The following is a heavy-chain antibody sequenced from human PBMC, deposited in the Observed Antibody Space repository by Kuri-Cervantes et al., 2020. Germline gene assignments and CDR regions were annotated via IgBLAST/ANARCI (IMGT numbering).Heavy chain of an antibody. CDR2: INPNSGGT. Sequence: ASVKVSCKASGYTFTGYYMHWVRQAPGQGLEWMGWINPNSGGTNYAQKFQGRVTMTRDTSISTAYMELRSLKSDDTAVYYCARALSLVPNDYWGQGTLVTVSS. V-gene: IGHV1-2*02. D-gene: IGHD6-13*01. CDR1: GYTFTGYY. J-gene: IGHJ4*02. CDR3: ARALSLVPNDY.